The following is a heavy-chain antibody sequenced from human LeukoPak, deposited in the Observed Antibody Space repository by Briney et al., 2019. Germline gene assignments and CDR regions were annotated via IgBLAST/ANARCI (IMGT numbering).Heavy chain of an antibody. Sequence: GGSLRLSCAASGLTFSSYSMNWVRQAPGKGLEWVSYISSSSSTIYYADSVKGRFTISRDNAKNSLYLQMNSLRAEDTAVYYCARGSRTNYYYYYYMDVWGKGTTVTVSS. CDR3: ARGSRTNYYYYYYMDV. J-gene: IGHJ6*03. CDR1: GLTFSSYS. D-gene: IGHD6-13*01. V-gene: IGHV3-48*01. CDR2: ISSSSSTI.